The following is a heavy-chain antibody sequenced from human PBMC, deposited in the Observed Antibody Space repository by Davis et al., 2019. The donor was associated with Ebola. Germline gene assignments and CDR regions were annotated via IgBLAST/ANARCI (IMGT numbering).Heavy chain of an antibody. Sequence: PSETLSLTCAVYGGSFSGYYWSWIRQPPGKGLEWIGEINHSGSTNYNPSLKSRVTISVDKSKNQFSLKLSSVTAADTAVYYCAREGILGYCSSTSCYNPSAFDIWGQGTMVTVSS. J-gene: IGHJ3*02. V-gene: IGHV4-34*01. CDR3: AREGILGYCSSTSCYNPSAFDI. CDR2: INHSGST. D-gene: IGHD2-2*02. CDR1: GGSFSGYY.